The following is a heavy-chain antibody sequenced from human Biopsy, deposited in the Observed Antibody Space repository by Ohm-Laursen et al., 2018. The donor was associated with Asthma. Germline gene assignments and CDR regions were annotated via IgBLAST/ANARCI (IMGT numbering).Heavy chain of an antibody. CDR2: ITFDGSTQ. CDR1: GTHFGSYN. Sequence: LSLTCAASGTHFGSYNMHWARQAPGKGLEWVAVITFDGSTQHYGDSVKGRFTISRDNSKNMLFLQMNSLRAEDTAMYYCSRDTLGYYFDIWGQGTQATVSS. J-gene: IGHJ4*02. V-gene: IGHV3-30-3*01. CDR3: SRDTLGYYFDI. D-gene: IGHD3-16*01.